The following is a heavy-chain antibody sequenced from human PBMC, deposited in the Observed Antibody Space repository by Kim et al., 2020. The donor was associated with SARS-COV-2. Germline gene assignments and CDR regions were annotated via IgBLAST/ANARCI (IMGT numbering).Heavy chain of an antibody. Sequence: GGSLRLSCEASGIDFSRFWMSWVRQAPGKGLEWVANINEEGSKTDYVDSVKGRFTVSRDNTKNSLYVEMNSLGVEDTAVYYCVRGRQWLRFEAWGQGTLVTVSS. V-gene: IGHV3-7*03. J-gene: IGHJ5*02. CDR1: GIDFSRFW. CDR3: VRGRQWLRFEA. D-gene: IGHD5-12*01. CDR2: INEEGSKT.